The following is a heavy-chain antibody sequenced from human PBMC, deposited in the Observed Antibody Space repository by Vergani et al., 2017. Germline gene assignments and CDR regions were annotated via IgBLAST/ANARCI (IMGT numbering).Heavy chain of an antibody. J-gene: IGHJ3*02. D-gene: IGHD3-22*01. CDR1: GGSVSSGSYY. V-gene: IGHV4-61*10. CDR3: ARNYYDSSGYTDAFDI. Sequence: QVQLQESGPGLVKPSETLSLTCTVSGGSVSSGSYYWSWIRQPAGKGLEWIGYIYYSGSTNYNPSLKSRVTISVDTSKNQFSLKLSSVTAADTAVYYCARNYYDSSGYTDAFDIWGQGTMVTVSS. CDR2: IYYSGST.